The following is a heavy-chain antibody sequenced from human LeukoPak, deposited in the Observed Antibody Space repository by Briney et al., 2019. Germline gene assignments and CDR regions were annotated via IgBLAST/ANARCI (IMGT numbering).Heavy chain of an antibody. V-gene: IGHV1-2*02. CDR3: ARDPKGSSSFDY. CDR2: INPNSGGT. D-gene: IGHD6-6*01. CDR1: GYTFTGYY. Sequence: GASVKVSCKASGYTFTGYYMHWVRQAPGQGLEWMGWINPNSGGTNYAQKFQGRITMTRDTSISTAYMELSRLRSDDTAVYYCARDPKGSSSFDYWGQGTLVTVSS. J-gene: IGHJ4*02.